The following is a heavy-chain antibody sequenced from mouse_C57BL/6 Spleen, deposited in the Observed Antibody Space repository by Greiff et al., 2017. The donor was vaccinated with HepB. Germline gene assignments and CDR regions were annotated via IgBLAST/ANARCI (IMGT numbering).Heavy chain of an antibody. CDR1: GYAFTNYL. J-gene: IGHJ3*01. CDR2: INPGSGGT. CDR3: ARRNDGYYGFAY. V-gene: IGHV1-54*01. Sequence: VQRVESGAELVRPGTSVKVSCKASGYAFTNYLIEWVKQRPGQGLEWIGVINPGSGGTNYNEKFKGKATLTADKSSSTAYMQLSSLTSEDSAVYFCARRNDGYYGFAYWGQGTLVTVSA. D-gene: IGHD2-3*01.